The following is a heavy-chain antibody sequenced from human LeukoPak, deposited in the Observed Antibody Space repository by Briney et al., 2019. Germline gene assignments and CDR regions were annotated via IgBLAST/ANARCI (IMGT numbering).Heavy chain of an antibody. J-gene: IGHJ4*02. D-gene: IGHD3-22*01. Sequence: HPGGSLRLSCAASGFTFSDYSMNWVRQAPGKGLEWVASVNTVSSYIYYADSMRGRFTISRDNAKNSLFLQMNSLRAEDTAVYYCARLRRNSDRSDFFYYYDHWGQGTLVTVSS. V-gene: IGHV3-21*01. CDR1: GFTFSDYS. CDR2: VNTVSSYI. CDR3: ARLRRNSDRSDFFYYYDH.